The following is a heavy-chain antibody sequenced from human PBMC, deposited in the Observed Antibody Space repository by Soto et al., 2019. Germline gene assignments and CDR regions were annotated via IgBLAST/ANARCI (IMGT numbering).Heavy chain of an antibody. CDR3: ARSPPAAPGRWFDP. V-gene: IGHV4-30-2*01. CDR1: GGSISSGGYS. CDR2: IYHSGST. D-gene: IGHD2-2*01. Sequence: QLQLQESGSGLVKPSQTLSLTCAVSGGSISSGGYSWSWIRQPPGKALEWIGYIYHSGSTYYNPSLKSGVTISVARSKNQFSLKLRSVTAADTAVYYCARSPPAAPGRWFDPWGQGTLVTVSS. J-gene: IGHJ5*02.